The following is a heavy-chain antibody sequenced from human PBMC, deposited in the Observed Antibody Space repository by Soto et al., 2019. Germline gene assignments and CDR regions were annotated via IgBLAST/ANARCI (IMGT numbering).Heavy chain of an antibody. Sequence: SVKVSCKACGCTFSSYALSWVRQAPGQGLERMGGIIPIFGTANYAQKFQGRVTITADESTSTAYMELSSLRSEDTAVYYCARVLITFGGVIGNYYYYGMDVWGQGTTVTVSS. CDR1: GCTFSSYA. J-gene: IGHJ6*02. D-gene: IGHD3-16*02. CDR2: IIPIFGTA. V-gene: IGHV1-69*13. CDR3: ARVLITFGGVIGNYYYYGMDV.